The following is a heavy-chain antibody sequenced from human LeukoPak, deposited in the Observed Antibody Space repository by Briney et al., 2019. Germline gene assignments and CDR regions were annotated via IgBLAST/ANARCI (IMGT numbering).Heavy chain of an antibody. J-gene: IGHJ4*02. Sequence: PGGSLRLSCAASGXTCSNYAVHWVRQAPGKGLEWVAVISYDGSNKYYADSVKGRFTISRDSSKNTLFLQLNSLRPEDTAVYYCARDNNADYWGQGTLVTVSS. D-gene: IGHD1/OR15-1a*01. CDR1: GXTCSNYA. CDR3: ARDNNADY. V-gene: IGHV3-30-3*01. CDR2: ISYDGSNK.